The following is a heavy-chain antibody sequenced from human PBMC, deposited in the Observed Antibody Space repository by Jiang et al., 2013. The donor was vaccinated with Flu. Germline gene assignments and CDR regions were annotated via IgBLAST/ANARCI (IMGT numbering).Heavy chain of an antibody. CDR3: ARDLRGKDDY. Sequence: LKPSETLSLTCAVYGGSFSAYYWNWIRQPPGKGLEWIGEINYSGNTKYNPSLKSRVTISVDRSKKQLSLKVSSVTAADTAVYYCARDLRGKDDYWGQGTLVTVSS. V-gene: IGHV4-34*01. CDR1: GGSFSAYY. D-gene: IGHD3-10*01. CDR2: INYSGNT. J-gene: IGHJ4*02.